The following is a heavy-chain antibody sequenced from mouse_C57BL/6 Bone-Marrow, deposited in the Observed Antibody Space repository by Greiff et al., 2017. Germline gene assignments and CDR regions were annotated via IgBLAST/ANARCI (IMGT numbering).Heavy chain of an antibody. Sequence: EVQLVESGGGLVKPGGSLKLSCAASGFTFSSYAMSWVRQTPEKRLEWVATISDGGSYTYYPDNVKGRFTISRDNAKNNLYLQMSHLKSEDTAMYYCARERASYGNYAMDYWGQGTSVTVSS. V-gene: IGHV5-4*01. J-gene: IGHJ4*01. D-gene: IGHD2-1*01. CDR1: GFTFSSYA. CDR3: ARERASYGNYAMDY. CDR2: ISDGGSYT.